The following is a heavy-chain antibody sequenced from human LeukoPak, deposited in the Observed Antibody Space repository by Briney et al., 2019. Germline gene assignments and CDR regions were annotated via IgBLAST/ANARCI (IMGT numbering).Heavy chain of an antibody. CDR1: GFTFDDFG. CDR2: IRSDGTNK. J-gene: IGHJ4*02. V-gene: IGHV3-30*02. Sequence: GGSLRLSCAAAGFTFDDFGMHWVRQAPGKGLEWVALIRSDGTNKYYVDSVKGRFTISRDNSKNTLYLQMTSLRVEDTAVYYCAKDRDDYGDDCWGQGILVTVST. D-gene: IGHD4-17*01. CDR3: AKDRDDYGDDC.